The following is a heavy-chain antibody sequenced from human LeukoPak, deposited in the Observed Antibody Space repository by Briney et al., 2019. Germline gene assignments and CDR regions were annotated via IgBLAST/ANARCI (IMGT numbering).Heavy chain of an antibody. CDR3: AKGGGSFDY. J-gene: IGHJ4*02. CDR2: INHSGST. CDR1: GGSFTGYY. V-gene: IGHV4-34*01. D-gene: IGHD2-15*01. Sequence: SSEPLSLTCAVYGGSFTGYYWSWIRQPPGKGLEWIGEINHSGSTNYNPSLKSRVTLSVDTSKNQFSLKLSSVTTADTAVYYCAKGGGSFDYWGQGTLVTVSS.